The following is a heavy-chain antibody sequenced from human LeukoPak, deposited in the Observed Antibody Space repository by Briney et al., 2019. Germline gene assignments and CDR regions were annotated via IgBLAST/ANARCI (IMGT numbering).Heavy chain of an antibody. V-gene: IGHV3-23*01. D-gene: IGHD4-17*01. CDR2: ISGSGGNT. J-gene: IGHJ4*02. CDR1: GFTFSSYA. Sequence: GGSLRLSCAASGFTFSSYAMSWVRRAAGKGLEWVSSISGSGGNTFYADSVKGRFTISRDNSKNALYLQMNSLRAEDTAAYHCAKGRNEDGDAALNYWGQGTLVTVSS. CDR3: AKGRNEDGDAALNY.